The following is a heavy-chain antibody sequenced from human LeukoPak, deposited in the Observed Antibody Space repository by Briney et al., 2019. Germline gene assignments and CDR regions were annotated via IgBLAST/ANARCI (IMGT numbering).Heavy chain of an antibody. J-gene: IGHJ5*02. V-gene: IGHV2-5*02. CDR3: AHRRDSSGYQYRYWFAP. CDR1: GFSLTTSGVG. Sequence: SGPTLVNPTQTLTLTCTFSGFSLTTSGVGVGWIRQPPGKALEWLALINWDDQKVYSPSLQSRLSITKDTSKNQVVLTMTNVDPVYAATYYCAHRRDSSGYQYRYWFAPWGQGTLVTVSS. CDR2: INWDDQK. D-gene: IGHD3-22*01.